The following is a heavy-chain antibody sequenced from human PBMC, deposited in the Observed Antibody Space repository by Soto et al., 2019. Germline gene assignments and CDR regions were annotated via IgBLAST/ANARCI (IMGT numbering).Heavy chain of an antibody. V-gene: IGHV2-5*02. CDR1: GFSLSTRGVG. D-gene: IGHD6-13*01. J-gene: IGHJ4*02. Sequence: QITLKESGPTLVKPTQTLTLTCTFSGFSLSTRGVGVGWVRQPRKALEWLTLIYWDDDKYYSPSVKRRLTITKDTSKNQVVLTMTNMDPVDTATYYCAVVFYSSSQFDYWGQGTLVTVSS. CDR2: IYWDDDK. CDR3: AVVFYSSSQFDY.